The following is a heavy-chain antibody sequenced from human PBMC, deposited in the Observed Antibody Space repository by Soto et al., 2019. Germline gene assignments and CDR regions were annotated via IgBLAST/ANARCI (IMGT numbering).Heavy chain of an antibody. CDR1: GFTFSSYA. D-gene: IGHD3-22*01. Sequence: EVQLLESGGGLVQPGGSLRLSCAASGFTFSSYAMSWVRQAPGKGLEWVSAISGSGGSTYYADSVKGRFTISRDNSKNTLYLQMNSLRAEDTAVYYCARQELLWGMRLGGYDSSGYYYGYYFDYWGQGTLVTVSS. V-gene: IGHV3-23*01. CDR3: ARQELLWGMRLGGYDSSGYYYGYYFDY. CDR2: ISGSGGST. J-gene: IGHJ4*02.